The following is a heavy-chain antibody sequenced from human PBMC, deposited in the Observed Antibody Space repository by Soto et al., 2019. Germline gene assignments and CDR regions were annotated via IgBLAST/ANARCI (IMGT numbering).Heavy chain of an antibody. CDR1: GFTFSSYS. CDR3: ARDSSTGAKGGYYYYYGMDV. Sequence: GGSLRLSCAASGFTFSSYSMNWVRQAPGKGLEWVSSISSSSSYIYYADSVKGRFTISRDNAKNSLYLQMNSLRAEDTAVYYCARDSSTGAKGGYYYYYGMDVWGQGTTVTVSS. CDR2: ISSSSSYI. D-gene: IGHD4-17*01. V-gene: IGHV3-21*01. J-gene: IGHJ6*02.